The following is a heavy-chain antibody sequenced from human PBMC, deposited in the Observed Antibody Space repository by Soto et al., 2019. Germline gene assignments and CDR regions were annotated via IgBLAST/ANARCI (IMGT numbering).Heavy chain of an antibody. CDR3: AGQTFTIAAASYGRSNWFDP. CDR2: IYFTGNT. V-gene: IGHV4-39*01. J-gene: IGHJ5*02. D-gene: IGHD6-25*01. Sequence: PSETLSLTCSASGGSITSSSHFWCWVRQPPGKGPEWIGTIYFTGNTYYTPSLKSRLTMSIDTSKNEFSRRLNSVTDADTAVYYCAGQTFTIAAASYGRSNWFDPWGPGTLVTVSS. CDR1: GGSITSSSHF.